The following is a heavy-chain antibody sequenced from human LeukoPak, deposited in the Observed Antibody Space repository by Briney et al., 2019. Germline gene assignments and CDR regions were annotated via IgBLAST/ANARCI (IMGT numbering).Heavy chain of an antibody. CDR2: ISYDGSNK. V-gene: IGHV3-30-3*01. CDR1: GFTFSSYA. D-gene: IGHD6-19*01. J-gene: IGHJ4*02. Sequence: PGGSLRLSCAASGFTFSSYAMHWVRQAPGKGLEWVAVISYDGSNKYYADSVKGRFTISRDNSKNTLYLQMNSLGAEDTAVYYCARGKQWLAKPEYYFDYWGQGTLVTVSS. CDR3: ARGKQWLAKPEYYFDY.